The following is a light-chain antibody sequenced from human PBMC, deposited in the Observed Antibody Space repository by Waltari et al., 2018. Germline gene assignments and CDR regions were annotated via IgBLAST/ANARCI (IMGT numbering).Light chain of an antibody. J-gene: IGLJ1*01. CDR3: SSYTSSDTPV. V-gene: IGLV2-14*01. CDR2: EVS. Sequence: QSALTQPASVSGSPGQSITISCTGTRRAVRGYNFVSWYQQHPGKAPQLMIYEVSNRPSGVSNRFSGSKSGNTASLTISGLQAEDEADYYCSSYTSSDTPVFGTGTKVTVV. CDR1: RRAVRGYNF.